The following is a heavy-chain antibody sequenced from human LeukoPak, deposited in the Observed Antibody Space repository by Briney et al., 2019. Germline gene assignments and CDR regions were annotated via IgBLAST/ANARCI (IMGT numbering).Heavy chain of an antibody. J-gene: IGHJ3*02. CDR1: GGTFSSYA. D-gene: IGHD3-22*01. CDR3: ARSFDSSGYWLGDAFDI. CDR2: IIPIFGTA. Sequence: GASVKVSCKASGGTFSSYAISWVRQAPGQGLEWMGGIIPIFGTANYAQKFQGRVTITTDESTSTAYMELSSLRSEDTAVYYCARSFDSSGYWLGDAFDIWGQGTMVTVSS. V-gene: IGHV1-69*05.